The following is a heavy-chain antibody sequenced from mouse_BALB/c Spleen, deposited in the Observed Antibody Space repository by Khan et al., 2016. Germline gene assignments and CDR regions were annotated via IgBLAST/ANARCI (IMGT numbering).Heavy chain of an antibody. D-gene: IGHD3-1*01. J-gene: IGHJ2*01. CDR1: GYTFTDYN. CDR3: ARSGGCLFDY. V-gene: IGHV1S29*02. CDR2: IYPYNGDS. Sequence: VQLKESGPELVKPGASVKISCKASGYTFTDYNMHWVKQSHGKSLEWIGYIYPYNGDSGCNQKFKSKATLTVDNSSSTAYMELRSLTSEDSAVNYCARSGGCLFDYWGQGTTLTVSS.